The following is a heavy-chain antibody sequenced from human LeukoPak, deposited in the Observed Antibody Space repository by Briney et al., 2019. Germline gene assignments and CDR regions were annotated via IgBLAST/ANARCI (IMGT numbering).Heavy chain of an antibody. D-gene: IGHD1-26*01. J-gene: IGHJ3*01. Sequence: GGSLRLSCAASGFTFSACSMNWVRQAPGKGLEWLTVISYDGNTIYYADSVKGRFTISRDNSKNTLYLQMNSLRIEDTAVYYCAKDLSVVGAHDSFDVWGQGTMVTVSS. V-gene: IGHV3-30*18. CDR1: GFTFSACS. CDR3: AKDLSVVGAHDSFDV. CDR2: ISYDGNTI.